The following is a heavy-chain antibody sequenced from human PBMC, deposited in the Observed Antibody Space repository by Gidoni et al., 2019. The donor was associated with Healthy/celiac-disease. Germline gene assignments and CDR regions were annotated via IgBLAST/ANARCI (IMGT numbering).Heavy chain of an antibody. Sequence: QMQLVQSGPEVKKPGTSVKVSCKASGFPFTSSAVRWVRQARGQRLAWKGWLVVGSGNTNYEQKFQERVTITRDMSTSTAYMELSSLRSEDTAVYYCAAGFSPYYDFWSGSNGMDVWGQGTTVTVSS. D-gene: IGHD3-3*01. J-gene: IGHJ6*02. CDR2: LVVGSGNT. CDR1: GFPFTSSA. V-gene: IGHV1-58*01. CDR3: AAGFSPYYDFWSGSNGMDV.